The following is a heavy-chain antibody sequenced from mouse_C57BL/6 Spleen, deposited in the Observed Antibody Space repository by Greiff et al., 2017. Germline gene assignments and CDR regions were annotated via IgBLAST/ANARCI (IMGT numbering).Heavy chain of an antibody. CDR2: ISSGSSTI. V-gene: IGHV5-17*01. J-gene: IGHJ4*01. D-gene: IGHD4-1*01. CDR3: ARRLGGTGYAMDY. Sequence: EVNLVESGGGLVKPGGSLKLSCAASGFTFSDYGLHWVRQAPEKGLEWVAYISSGSSTIYYADTVKGRFTIARDNAKNTLFLQMTSLRSEDTAMYYCARRLGGTGYAMDYWGQGTSVTVSS. CDR1: GFTFSDYG.